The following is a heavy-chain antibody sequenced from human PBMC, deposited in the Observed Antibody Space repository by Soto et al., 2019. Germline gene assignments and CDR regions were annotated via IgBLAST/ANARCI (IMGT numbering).Heavy chain of an antibody. V-gene: IGHV1-69*01. J-gene: IGHJ4*02. CDR3: ARDYYDVSGYPGY. Sequence: QVQLVQSGAEVKKPGSSVKVSCEASGGTFRSYGITWVRQAPGQGLEWMGGITPIFGATNYAQRFQGRVTITAEESTNIAYMELSSLRSEDTAVYYCARDYYDVSGYPGYWGQGTLVTVSS. D-gene: IGHD3-22*01. CDR2: ITPIFGAT. CDR1: GGTFRSYG.